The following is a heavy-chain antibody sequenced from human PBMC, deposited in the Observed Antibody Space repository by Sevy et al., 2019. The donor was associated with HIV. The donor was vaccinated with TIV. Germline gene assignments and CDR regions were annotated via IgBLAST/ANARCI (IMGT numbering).Heavy chain of an antibody. CDR3: ASGSLDSTGYPFDY. D-gene: IGHD3-22*01. Sequence: GGSLRLSCAASGFTFSIYTMNRVRQAPGKGLEWVSSISSSSTYIYYADSVRGRFTISRDNAKNSLYLQMHSLRAEDTAVYYCASGSLDSTGYPFDYWGQGTLVTVSS. V-gene: IGHV3-21*01. CDR2: ISSSSTYI. J-gene: IGHJ4*02. CDR1: GFTFSIYT.